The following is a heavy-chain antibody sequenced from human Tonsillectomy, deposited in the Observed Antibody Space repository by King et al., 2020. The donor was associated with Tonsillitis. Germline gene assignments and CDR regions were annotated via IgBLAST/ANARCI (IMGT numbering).Heavy chain of an antibody. CDR3: VKGGDSSGWYWELGYYYGMDV. Sequence: QVQLVESGGGVVQPGRSLRLSCAASGFTFSSYGMHWVRQAPGKGLEWVAVISYDRSNKYYADSVKGRFTISRDNSNNTLHLQMNSLGAEDTAVYYCVKGGDSSGWYWELGYYYGMDVWGQGTTVTVSS. J-gene: IGHJ6*02. V-gene: IGHV3-30*18. CDR2: ISYDRSNK. D-gene: IGHD6-19*01. CDR1: GFTFSSYG.